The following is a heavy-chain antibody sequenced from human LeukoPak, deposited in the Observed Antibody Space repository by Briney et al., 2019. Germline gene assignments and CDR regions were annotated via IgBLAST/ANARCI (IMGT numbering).Heavy chain of an antibody. V-gene: IGHV3-15*07. CDR1: GFTFNYVW. Sequence: PGGSLRLSCAASGFTFNYVWMNWVRQVPGKGLEWVGRIRSRTDGGTTDYAAPVKGRFTISRDDSKKTLYLQMNRLKIEDTAVYYCAKGFGSYDSSDFDSWGQGTLVTVSS. D-gene: IGHD3-22*01. CDR2: IRSRTDGGTT. CDR3: AKGFGSYDSSDFDS. J-gene: IGHJ4*02.